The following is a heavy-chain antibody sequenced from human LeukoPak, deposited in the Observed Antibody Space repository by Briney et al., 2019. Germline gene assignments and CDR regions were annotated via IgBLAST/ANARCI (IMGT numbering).Heavy chain of an antibody. V-gene: IGHV3-74*03. Sequence: GGSLRLSCAASGFTFSNHWMHWVRQAPGKGLVWVSRIDERGSNAMYADSVKGRFSISRDNAKNTVNLQTNSLRAEDTGVYYCIRDEALWRLDYWGQGTLVTVSS. D-gene: IGHD2-21*01. J-gene: IGHJ4*02. CDR1: GFTFSNHW. CDR3: IRDEALWRLDY. CDR2: IDERGSNA.